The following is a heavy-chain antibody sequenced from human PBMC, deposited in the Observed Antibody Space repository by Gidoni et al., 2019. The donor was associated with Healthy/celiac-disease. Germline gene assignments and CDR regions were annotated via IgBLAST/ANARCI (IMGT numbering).Heavy chain of an antibody. Sequence: QVQLVQSGAEVKKPGASVKVSCKASGYTFTSYGISWVRQAPGQGLAWMGWISAYTGNTDYAQKPQGRVTMTTDTSTSPAYLEVGSLRSDDTAGDYCAGVKIVGATLLPFDYWGQGTLVTVSS. V-gene: IGHV1-18*01. D-gene: IGHD1-26*01. CDR3: AGVKIVGATLLPFDY. CDR2: ISAYTGNT. J-gene: IGHJ4*02. CDR1: GYTFTSYG.